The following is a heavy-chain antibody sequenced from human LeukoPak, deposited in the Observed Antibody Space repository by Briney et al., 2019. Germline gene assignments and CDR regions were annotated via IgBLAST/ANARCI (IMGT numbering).Heavy chain of an antibody. CDR1: GYSISSGYY. CDR2: IYHSGST. CDR3: ARHKYSSGWPPEGAFDI. V-gene: IGHV4-38-2*02. D-gene: IGHD6-19*01. J-gene: IGHJ3*02. Sequence: SETLSLTCTVSGYSISSGYYWGWIRQPPGKGLEWIGSIYHSGSTYYNPSLKSRVTISVDTSKNQFSLKLSSVTAADTAVYYCARHKYSSGWPPEGAFDIWGQGTLVTVSS.